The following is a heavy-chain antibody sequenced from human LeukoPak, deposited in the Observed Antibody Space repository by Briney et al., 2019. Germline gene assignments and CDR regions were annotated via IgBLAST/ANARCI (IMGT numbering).Heavy chain of an antibody. J-gene: IGHJ3*02. Sequence: SQTLSLTCIVSSASISSGGYYWSWIRQPPGKGLEWIAYILYSGTTYDNPSLKSRLTISMNTSKNQFSLTLSSVTAADTAVYYCARADPGDAFDIWGQGTMVTVSS. CDR2: ILYSGTT. V-gene: IGHV4-30-4*08. CDR1: SASISSGGYY. CDR3: ARADPGDAFDI.